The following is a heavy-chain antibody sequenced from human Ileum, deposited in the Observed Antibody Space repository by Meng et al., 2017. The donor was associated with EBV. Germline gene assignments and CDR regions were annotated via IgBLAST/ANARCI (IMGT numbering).Heavy chain of an antibody. V-gene: IGHV4-4*02. Sequence: QVQLLESGAGVEKPGATVTVSCEVSGGSISSIDWRRVRQDPGGEGVGWSGNSSHAGFTNYDQNLKSRVTITIDKSKNKFYLRLTSVSADDTAVYYCAYFPHDGSAVYRDYWGQGTLVTVSS. J-gene: IGHJ4*02. D-gene: IGHD3-10*01. CDR1: GGSISSIDW. CDR2: SSHAGFT. CDR3: AYFPHDGSAVYRDY.